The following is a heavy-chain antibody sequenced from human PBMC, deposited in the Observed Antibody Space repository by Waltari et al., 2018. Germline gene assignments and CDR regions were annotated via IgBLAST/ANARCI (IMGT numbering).Heavy chain of an antibody. V-gene: IGHV1-2*06. J-gene: IGHJ4*02. CDR1: F. D-gene: IGHD3-3*01. Sequence: FIHWVRQAPGQGLEWMGRINPKRGDTNYAQAFRGRVTMTGDTSITTAYMELTGLRSDDTAIYYCARSGGLGTTLGVAEWGQGSLVTVSS. CDR3: ARSGGLGTTLGVAE. CDR2: INPKRGDT.